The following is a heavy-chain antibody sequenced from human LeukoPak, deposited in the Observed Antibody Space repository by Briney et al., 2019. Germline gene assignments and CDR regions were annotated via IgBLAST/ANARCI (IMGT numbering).Heavy chain of an antibody. CDR2: TYPGDSDT. D-gene: IGHD2-2*01. Sequence: GESLKISCKGSGYSFTSYWIGWVRQMPGKGLEWMGITYPGDSDTRYSPSFQGQVTISADKSISTAYLQWSSLKASDTAMYYCARSGSHFCSSTSCSWGPYYYGMDVWGQGTTVTVSS. V-gene: IGHV5-51*01. CDR1: GYSFTSYW. J-gene: IGHJ6*02. CDR3: ARSGSHFCSSTSCSWGPYYYGMDV.